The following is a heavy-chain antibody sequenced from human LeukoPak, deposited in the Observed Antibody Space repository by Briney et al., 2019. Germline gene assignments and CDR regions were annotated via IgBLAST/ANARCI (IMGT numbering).Heavy chain of an antibody. CDR1: GGSISSGGYS. CDR2: IYHSGST. V-gene: IGHV4-30-2*01. J-gene: IGHJ4*02. D-gene: IGHD4-17*01. Sequence: SSETPSLTCAVSGGSISSGGYSWSWIRQPPGKGLEWIGYIYHSGSTYYNPSLKSRVTISVDRSKNQFSLKLSSVTAADTAVYYCARHYGDYGDHAYYFDYWGQGTLVTVSS. CDR3: ARHYGDYGDHAYYFDY.